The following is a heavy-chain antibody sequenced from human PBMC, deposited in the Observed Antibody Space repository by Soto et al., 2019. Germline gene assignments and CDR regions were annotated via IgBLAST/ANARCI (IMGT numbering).Heavy chain of an antibody. J-gene: IGHJ6*01. Sequence: GSSVKVSCKASGGTFSSYAISWVRQAPGQGLEWMGGIIPIFGTANYAQKFRGRVTITADESTSTAYMELSSLRSEDTAVYYCARPIAAHAWGHYYYYYGMDVWAQATTVTVSS. V-gene: IGHV1-69*13. D-gene: IGHD6-6*01. CDR2: IIPIFGTA. CDR3: ARPIAAHAWGHYYYYYGMDV. CDR1: GGTFSSYA.